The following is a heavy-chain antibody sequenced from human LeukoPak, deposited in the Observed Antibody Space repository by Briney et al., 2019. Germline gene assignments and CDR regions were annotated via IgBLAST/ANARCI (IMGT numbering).Heavy chain of an antibody. CDR2: IKQDGSEK. V-gene: IGHV3-7*05. CDR3: ARDGSPFDS. J-gene: IGHJ4*02. CDR1: GFSFRSYW. Sequence: GGSLRLSCAASGFSFRSYWMSWVRQAPGKGLEWVAKIKQDGSEKYYVDSVKGRFTIPRDNAKNSLYLQMNSLRAEDTAVYYCARDGSPFDSWGQGNPVTVSS.